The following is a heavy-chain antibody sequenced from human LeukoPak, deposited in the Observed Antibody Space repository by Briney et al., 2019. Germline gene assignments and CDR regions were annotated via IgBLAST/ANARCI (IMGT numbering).Heavy chain of an antibody. CDR1: GFTFSSYS. J-gene: IGHJ4*02. Sequence: GESLRLSCAASGFTFSSYSMNWVRQAPGKGLEWVSSISSSSSYIYYADSVKGRFTISRDNAKNSLYLQMNSLRAEDTAVYYCAKDRGIISDYWGQGTLVTVSS. CDR3: AKDRGIISDY. V-gene: IGHV3-21*04. D-gene: IGHD3-10*01. CDR2: ISSSSSYI.